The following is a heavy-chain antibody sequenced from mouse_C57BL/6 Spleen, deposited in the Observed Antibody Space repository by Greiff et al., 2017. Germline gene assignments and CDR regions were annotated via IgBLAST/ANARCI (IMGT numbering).Heavy chain of an antibody. V-gene: IGHV1-18*01. CDR3: ARRHYGSSYVYFDY. CDR1: GYTFTDYN. J-gene: IGHJ2*01. D-gene: IGHD1-1*01. CDR2: INPNNGGT. Sequence: EVQLQQSGPELVKPGASVKIPCKASGYTFTDYNMDWVKQSHGKSLEWIGDINPNNGGTIYNQKFKGKATLTVDKSSSTAYMELRSLTSEDTAVYYCARRHYGSSYVYFDYWGQGTTLTVSS.